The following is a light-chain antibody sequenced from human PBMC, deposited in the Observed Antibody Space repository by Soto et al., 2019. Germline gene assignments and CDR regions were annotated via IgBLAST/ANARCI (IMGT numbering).Light chain of an antibody. CDR3: SSYTGSSTIEV. V-gene: IGLV2-14*01. CDR2: EVS. Sequence: QSVLAQPASGSGAFGQSVTISCTGTTSDVGGYISVSWYQQHPGKAPKLMIYEVSNRPSGVSNRFSGSKSGDTASLTISGLQAEDEADYYCSSYTGSSTIEVYGSGTKVTVL. J-gene: IGLJ1*01. CDR1: TSDVGGYIS.